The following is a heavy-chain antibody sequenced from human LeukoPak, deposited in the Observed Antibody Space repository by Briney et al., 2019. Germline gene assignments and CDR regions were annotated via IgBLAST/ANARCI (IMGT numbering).Heavy chain of an antibody. D-gene: IGHD3-22*01. CDR1: GYTFRSYG. CDR2: ISAYNGNT. J-gene: IGHJ4*02. Sequence: ASVKVSCKASGYTFRSYGISWVRQAPGQGLEWMGWISAYNGNTNSAQKIQGRVTMTTDTSTSTAYMHLRSLRSDDTADYYCPRDRHRRHYYDSSLPPPLDYWGQGTLVTVSS. V-gene: IGHV1-18*01. CDR3: PRDRHRRHYYDSSLPPPLDY.